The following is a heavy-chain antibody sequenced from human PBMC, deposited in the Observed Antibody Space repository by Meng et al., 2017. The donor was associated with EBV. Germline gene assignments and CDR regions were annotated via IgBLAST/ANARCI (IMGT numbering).Heavy chain of an antibody. V-gene: IGHV2-5*02. CDR1: GFSLSTRGVG. CDR2: IYWDDDK. Sequence: TWKESWSSQGNPPQALQLSCTVSGFSLSTRGVGVGWIRQPPGKALEWLALIYWDDDKRYSPSLKSRLTITKDTSKNQVVLTMTNMDPVDAATYYCAHIIAARPFDYWGQGTLVTVSS. CDR3: AHIIAARPFDY. D-gene: IGHD6-6*01. J-gene: IGHJ4*02.